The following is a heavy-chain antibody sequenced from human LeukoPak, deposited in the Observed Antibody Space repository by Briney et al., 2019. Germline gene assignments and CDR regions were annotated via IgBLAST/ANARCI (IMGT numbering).Heavy chain of an antibody. CDR2: ISAYNGNT. CDR1: GYTFTSYG. Sequence: GASVKVSCKASGYTFTSYGISWVRQAPGQGLEWMGWISAYNGNTNYAQKLQGRVTMTTDTSTSTAYMELRSLRSDDTAVYYCARMRTTVTSYYFDYWGQGTLVTVSS. D-gene: IGHD4-17*01. J-gene: IGHJ4*02. V-gene: IGHV1-18*01. CDR3: ARMRTTVTSYYFDY.